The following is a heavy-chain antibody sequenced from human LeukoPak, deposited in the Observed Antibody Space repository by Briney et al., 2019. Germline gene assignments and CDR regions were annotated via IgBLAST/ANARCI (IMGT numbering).Heavy chain of an antibody. CDR2: IHYSGTT. D-gene: IGHD3-10*01. Sequence: SGTLSLTCAVSGGSISSSNWWSWVRQPPGKGLEWIGSIHYSGTTYYNPSLKSRVTISVDTSKNHFSLKLTSVTAADTAVYYRARQDLAGRFFDYWGQGTLVTVSS. V-gene: IGHV4-4*02. J-gene: IGHJ4*02. CDR3: ARQDLAGRFFDY. CDR1: GGSISSSNW.